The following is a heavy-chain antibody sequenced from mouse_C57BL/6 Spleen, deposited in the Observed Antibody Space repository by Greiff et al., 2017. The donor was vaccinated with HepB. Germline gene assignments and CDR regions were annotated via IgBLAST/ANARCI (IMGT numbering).Heavy chain of an antibody. CDR2: INPNNGGT. Sequence: VQLQQSGPELVKPGASVKMSCKASGYTFTDYNMHWVKQSHGKSLEWIGYINPNNGGTSYNQKFKGKATLTVNKSSSTAYMELRSLTSEDSAVYYCAPSYYGRDYFDYWGQGTTLTVSS. D-gene: IGHD1-1*01. V-gene: IGHV1-22*01. CDR3: APSYYGRDYFDY. CDR1: GYTFTDYN. J-gene: IGHJ2*01.